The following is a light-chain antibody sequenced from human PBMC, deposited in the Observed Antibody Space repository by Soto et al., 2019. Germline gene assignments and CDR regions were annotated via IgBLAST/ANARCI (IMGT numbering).Light chain of an antibody. V-gene: IGLV2-8*01. CDR3: SSYAGGKSFYV. J-gene: IGLJ1*01. Sequence: QAVLAQPPSASPAPAQSITISCAGTSSDAGGYDYVSWYQQHPGESPKLIIYEVSKRPSGVPDRFSGSKSGNTASLTVSGLQAEDEADYHCSSYAGGKSFYVFGTGTKVTVL. CDR1: SSDAGGYDY. CDR2: EVS.